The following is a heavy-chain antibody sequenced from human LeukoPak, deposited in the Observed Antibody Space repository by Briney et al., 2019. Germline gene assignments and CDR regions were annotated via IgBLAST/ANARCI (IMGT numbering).Heavy chain of an antibody. Sequence: ASVKVSCKASGYTFTNDNINWVRQATGQGLEWMGWMNPNNGNTGFAQKFQGRVTLTRNTSISTAYMELSSLRSEDTAVYYCARSSMTTVTRKRFDPWGQGTLVTVSS. CDR3: ARSSMTTVTRKRFDP. CDR1: GYTFTNDN. CDR2: MNPNNGNT. J-gene: IGHJ5*02. V-gene: IGHV1-8*01. D-gene: IGHD4-17*01.